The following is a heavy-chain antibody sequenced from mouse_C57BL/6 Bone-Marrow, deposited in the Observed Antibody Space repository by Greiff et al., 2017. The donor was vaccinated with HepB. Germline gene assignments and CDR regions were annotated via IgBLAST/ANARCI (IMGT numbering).Heavy chain of an antibody. CDR1: GFTFSSYG. CDR2: ISSGGSYT. D-gene: IGHD2-2*01. Sequence: EVQVVESGGDLVKPGGSLKLSCAASGFTFSSYGMSWVRQTPDKRLEWVATISSGGSYTYYPDSVKGRFTISRDNAKNTLYLQMSSLKSEDTAMYYCARRGVTSPYAMDYWGQGTSVTVSS. V-gene: IGHV5-6*01. CDR3: ARRGVTSPYAMDY. J-gene: IGHJ4*01.